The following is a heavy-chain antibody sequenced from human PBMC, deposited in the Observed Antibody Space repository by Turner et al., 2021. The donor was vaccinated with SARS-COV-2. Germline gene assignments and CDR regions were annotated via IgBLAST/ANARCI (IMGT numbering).Heavy chain of an antibody. D-gene: IGHD3-22*01. CDR3: ARWDNYYDSSGYYPDAFDI. CDR1: GFTFSSYS. J-gene: IGHJ3*02. Sequence: EVQLVESGGGLVKPGESLRLSCAASGFTFSSYSMNWVRHAPGKGLEWVSSSSSSSSYIYYADSLKGRFTISRDNAKNSLYLQMNSLRAEDTAVYYCARWDNYYDSSGYYPDAFDIWGQGTMVTVSS. V-gene: IGHV3-21*01. CDR2: SSSSSSYI.